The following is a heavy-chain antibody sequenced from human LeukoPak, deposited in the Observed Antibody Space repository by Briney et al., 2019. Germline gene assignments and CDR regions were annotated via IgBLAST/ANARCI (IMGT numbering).Heavy chain of an antibody. Sequence: SESLSLTCAVSGGSFSGYDLSWVRQPPGKGLEWIGNIYYSGTTTDYTPSLRGRVTISVDTVSNQFSLRLSSVTAADTAVYYCARSTYYYGSRSSPYFDYWGQGALVTVSS. CDR3: ARSTYYYGSRSSPYFDY. J-gene: IGHJ4*02. CDR1: GGSFSGYD. D-gene: IGHD3-10*01. V-gene: IGHV4-34*01. CDR2: IYYSGTT.